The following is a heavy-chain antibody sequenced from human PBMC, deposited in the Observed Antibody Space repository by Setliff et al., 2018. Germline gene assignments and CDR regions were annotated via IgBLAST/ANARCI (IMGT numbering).Heavy chain of an antibody. CDR2: IRSKDESYAT. D-gene: IGHD6-19*01. CDR1: GFSFSDST. Sequence: GGSLRLSCAASGFSFSDSTMDWVRQASGKGLEWLGRIRSKDESYATEYAASVNGRFTISGDNSKSTLYLQMRSLRAEDTAVYYCAKDYQTDSGWDFDYWGQGTLVTVSS. V-gene: IGHV3-73*01. J-gene: IGHJ4*02. CDR3: AKDYQTDSGWDFDY.